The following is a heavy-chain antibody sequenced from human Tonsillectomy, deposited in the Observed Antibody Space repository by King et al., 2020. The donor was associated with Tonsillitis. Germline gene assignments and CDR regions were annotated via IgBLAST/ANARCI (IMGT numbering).Heavy chain of an antibody. Sequence: VQLQQWGAGLLKPSETLSLTCAVYGGSFSGYYWSWIRQPPGKGLEWIGEINHSGSTNYNPFLKSRVTISVDTSKNQFSLKLSSVTAADTAVYYCARGLRAYYDILTGSKGVDYWGQGTLVTVSS. CDR1: GGSFSGYY. CDR2: INHSGST. J-gene: IGHJ4*02. CDR3: ARGLRAYYDILTGSKGVDY. V-gene: IGHV4-34*01. D-gene: IGHD3-9*01.